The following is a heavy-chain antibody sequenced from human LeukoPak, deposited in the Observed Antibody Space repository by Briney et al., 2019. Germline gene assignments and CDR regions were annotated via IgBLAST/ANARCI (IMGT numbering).Heavy chain of an antibody. CDR3: ARNDGFDY. CDR2: ISRSGRTI. D-gene: IGHD1-1*01. V-gene: IGHV3-48*03. CDR1: GFTFSSYE. J-gene: IGHJ4*02. Sequence: GGSLRLSCAASGFTFSSYEMNWVRQAPGKGLEWVSYISRSGRTIYYADSVKGRFTIPRDNAKNSLYLQMNSLRAEDTAVYYCARNDGFDYWGQGTLVTVSS.